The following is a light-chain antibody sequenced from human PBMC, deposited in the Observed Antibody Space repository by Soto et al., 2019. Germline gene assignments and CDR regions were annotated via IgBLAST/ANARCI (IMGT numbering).Light chain of an antibody. CDR1: QNVNSN. V-gene: IGKV3-15*01. CDR2: DAS. Sequence: EIVMTQSPATLSVPTGERATLSCRASQNVNSNLAWYQQKPGQAPRLLIYDASTRATAIPARFSGSGSGTDFTLTISSLQSEDFAVYYCQQYNNWPLTFGGGTKVEIK. J-gene: IGKJ4*01. CDR3: QQYNNWPLT.